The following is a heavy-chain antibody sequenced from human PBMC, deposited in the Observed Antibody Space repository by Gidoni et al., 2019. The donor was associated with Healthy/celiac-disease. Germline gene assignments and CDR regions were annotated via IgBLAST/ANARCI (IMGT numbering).Heavy chain of an antibody. D-gene: IGHD3-3*01. V-gene: IGHV3-15*01. CDR3: TTVFPYYDFWSGY. J-gene: IGHJ4*02. CDR2: IKSKTDGGTT. Sequence: EVQLVESGGGLVKPGGSLRLSCAASGFTFSNAWMSWVRQAQGKGLEWVGRIKSKTDGGTTDYAAPVKGRFTISRDDSKNTLYLQMNSLKTEDTAVYYCTTVFPYYDFWSGYWGQGTLVTVSS. CDR1: GFTFSNAW.